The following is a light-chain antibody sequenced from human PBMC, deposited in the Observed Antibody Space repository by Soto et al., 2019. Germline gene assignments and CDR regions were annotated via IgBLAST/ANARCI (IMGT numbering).Light chain of an antibody. J-gene: IGKJ4*01. CDR3: QQYGSSFLT. V-gene: IGKV3-20*01. Sequence: EIVLTRSPGTLSLSPGERATLSCRASQSVSSSYLAWYQQKPGQAPRFLIYGASSRATGIPDRFSGSGSGTDFTLTISRLEPEDFAVYYCQQYGSSFLTFGGGTKVDIK. CDR1: QSVSSSY. CDR2: GAS.